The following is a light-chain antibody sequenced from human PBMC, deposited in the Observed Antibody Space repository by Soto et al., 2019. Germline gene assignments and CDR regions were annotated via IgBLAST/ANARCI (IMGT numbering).Light chain of an antibody. CDR3: QQSYSTPPT. CDR1: QSINSY. Sequence: DLQMTQSPSSLSASVGDRVTITCRASQSINSYLNWYQQKPGKAPKLLIYAASSLQSGVPSRFSGSGSETDFTLTISSLQPEDFATYYCQQSYSTPPTFGQGTKLEIQ. V-gene: IGKV1-39*01. CDR2: AAS. J-gene: IGKJ2*01.